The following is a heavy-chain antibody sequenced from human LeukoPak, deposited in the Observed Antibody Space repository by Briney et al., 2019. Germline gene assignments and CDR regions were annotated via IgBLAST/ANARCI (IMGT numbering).Heavy chain of an antibody. V-gene: IGHV4-4*02. Sequence: SGTLSLTCAVSGGSISSSNWWSWVRQPPGKGMEWIGEIYHSGSTNYNPSLKSRVTISVDKSKNQFSLRLSSVTAADTAVYYCAREASGYTYGYGDYWGQGTLVTVSS. CDR2: IYHSGST. D-gene: IGHD5-18*01. J-gene: IGHJ4*02. CDR1: GGSISSSNW. CDR3: AREASGYTYGYGDY.